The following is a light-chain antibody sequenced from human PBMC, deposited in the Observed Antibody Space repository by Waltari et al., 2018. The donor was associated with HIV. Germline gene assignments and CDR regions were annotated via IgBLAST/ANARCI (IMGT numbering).Light chain of an antibody. Sequence: DIVLTQSPGTLSLSPGERATLSCRASQSVTSSFLSWYQQKPGQAPRLLIYGASSRATGIPDRFSGGGSGTDFTHTISRLEPEDFAVYYCQQYGSSPLTFGGGTKVDIK. J-gene: IGKJ4*01. CDR3: QQYGSSPLT. V-gene: IGKV3-20*01. CDR1: QSVTSSF. CDR2: GAS.